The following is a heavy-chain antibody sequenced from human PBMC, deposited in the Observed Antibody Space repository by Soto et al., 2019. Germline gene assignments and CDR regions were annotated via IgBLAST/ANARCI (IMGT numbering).Heavy chain of an antibody. J-gene: IGHJ4*02. CDR1: GFTFSSYW. CDR2: IKQDGSEK. V-gene: IGHV3-7*01. CDR3: ARDADGPVFKSSGLRNYYFDY. Sequence: EVQLVGSGGGLVQPGGSLRLSCAASGFTFSSYWMSWVRQAPGKGLEWVANIKQDGSEKYYVDSVKGRFTISRDNAKNSLYLQMNSLRAEDTAVYYCARDADGPVFKSSGLRNYYFDYWGQGTLVTVSS. D-gene: IGHD3-22*01.